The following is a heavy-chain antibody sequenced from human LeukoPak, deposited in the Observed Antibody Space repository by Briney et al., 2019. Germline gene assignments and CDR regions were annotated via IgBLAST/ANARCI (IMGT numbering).Heavy chain of an antibody. CDR2: IYYTGST. CDR3: ARHSRAYSSTSGTFEY. J-gene: IGHJ4*02. Sequence: SSETLSLTCTVSGASISDYYWSCIRQPPGKGLEWFGYIYYTGSTKYNPSLESRVTISIDTSKNHLYLKLSSVTAADTAMYYCARHSRAYSSTSGTFEYWGQGTLVTVSS. V-gene: IGHV4-59*08. CDR1: GASISDYY. D-gene: IGHD2-2*01.